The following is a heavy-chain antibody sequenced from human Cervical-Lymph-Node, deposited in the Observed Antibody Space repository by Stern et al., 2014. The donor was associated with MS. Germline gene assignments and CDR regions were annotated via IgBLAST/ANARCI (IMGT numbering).Heavy chain of an antibody. Sequence: QVQLQESGPGLVKPSQTLSLTCTVSGGSISSGGYYWTWIRQHPGKGLEWIGHIYYSGSTFYNPSLKSRVTISRDTSENQFSLNLRSVTAADTAVYYCARDSGGPFLNYWGQGTLVTVSS. CDR3: ARDSGGPFLNY. CDR2: IYYSGST. J-gene: IGHJ4*02. CDR1: GGSISSGGYY. D-gene: IGHD3-3*01. V-gene: IGHV4-31*03.